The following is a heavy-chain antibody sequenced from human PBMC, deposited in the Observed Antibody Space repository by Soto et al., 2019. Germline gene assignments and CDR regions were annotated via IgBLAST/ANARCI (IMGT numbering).Heavy chain of an antibody. J-gene: IGHJ3*02. V-gene: IGHV3-23*01. CDR3: ATEREITYYYGSGMGAFDI. Sequence: EVQLLESGGGLVQPGGSLRLSCAASGFTFSSYAMSWVRQAPGKGLEWVSAISGSGGSTYYADSGKGRLTISRDNSRNTLYLQLNSLRAEDTAVYYCATEREITYYYGSGMGAFDIWGQGTMVTVSS. CDR2: ISGSGGST. CDR1: GFTFSSYA. D-gene: IGHD3-10*01.